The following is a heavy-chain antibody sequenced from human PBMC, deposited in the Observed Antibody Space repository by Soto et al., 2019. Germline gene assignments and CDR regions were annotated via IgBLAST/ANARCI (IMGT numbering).Heavy chain of an antibody. CDR1: GFTFSSYW. J-gene: IGHJ6*03. CDR2: INSDGSST. V-gene: IGHV3-74*01. CDR3: ARGHSELRYFDWLPNYYYYMDV. Sequence: GGSLRLSCAASGFTFSSYWMHWVRQAPGKGLVWVSRINSDGSSTSYADSVKGRFTISRDNAKNTLYLQMNSLRAEDTAVYYCARGHSELRYFDWLPNYYYYMDVWGKGTTVTVSS. D-gene: IGHD3-9*01.